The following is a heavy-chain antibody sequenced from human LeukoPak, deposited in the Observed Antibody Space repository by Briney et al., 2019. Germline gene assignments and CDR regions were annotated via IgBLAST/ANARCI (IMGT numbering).Heavy chain of an antibody. Sequence: GESLKISCKGSGYSFTSYWIGWVRQMPGKGLEWMGIIYPGDSDTRYSPSFQGQVTISADKSISTAYLQWSSLKASDTAMYYCARRYTAMVFFGYRGGRPRNYFDYWGQGTLVTVSS. CDR1: GYSFTSYW. J-gene: IGHJ4*02. D-gene: IGHD5-18*01. CDR3: ARRYTAMVFFGYRGGRPRNYFDY. V-gene: IGHV5-51*01. CDR2: IYPGDSDT.